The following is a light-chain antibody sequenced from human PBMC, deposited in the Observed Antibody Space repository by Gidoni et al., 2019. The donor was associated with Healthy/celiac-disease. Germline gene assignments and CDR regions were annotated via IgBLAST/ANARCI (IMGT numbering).Light chain of an antibody. V-gene: IGKV1-5*03. CDR1: QSISSW. CDR3: QQYNSYSGT. Sequence: DIQMTQSPSTLSASVGDRVTITCRASQSISSWLAWYQQKPGKAPKLLIYKASSLESGVPSRFSGSGSGTEFTLTISSLQPDEFATDYCQQYNSYSGTFGQGTKVEIK. J-gene: IGKJ1*01. CDR2: KAS.